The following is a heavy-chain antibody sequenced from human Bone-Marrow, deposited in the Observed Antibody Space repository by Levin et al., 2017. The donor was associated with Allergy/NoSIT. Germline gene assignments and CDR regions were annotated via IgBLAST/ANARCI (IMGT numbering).Heavy chain of an antibody. CDR3: ARGNCSESGCDPDF. CDR1: GYTFTAYY. CDR2: INPKSAYT. Sequence: GESLKISCKASGYTFTAYYIHWVRQAPGQGLEWMGWINPKSAYTHYSQNFQGRVTMTRDTSINTGYMELSSLRSDDTAVYFCARGNCSESGCDPDFWGQGSLVTVSS. V-gene: IGHV1-2*02. D-gene: IGHD3-10*02. J-gene: IGHJ4*02.